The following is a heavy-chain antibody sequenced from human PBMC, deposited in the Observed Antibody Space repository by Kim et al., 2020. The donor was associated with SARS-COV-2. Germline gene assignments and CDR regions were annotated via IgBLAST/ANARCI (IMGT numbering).Heavy chain of an antibody. CDR1: GFTVSSNY. D-gene: IGHD3-22*01. Sequence: GGSLRLSCAASGFTVSSNYMSWVRQAPGKGLEWVSVIYSGGSTYYADSVKGRFTISRDNSKNTLYLQMNSLRAEDTAVYYCARDYDSSGYYPLGYYYYGMDVWGQGTTVTVSS. CDR3: ARDYDSSGYYPLGYYYYGMDV. CDR2: IYSGGST. J-gene: IGHJ6*02. V-gene: IGHV3-66*01.